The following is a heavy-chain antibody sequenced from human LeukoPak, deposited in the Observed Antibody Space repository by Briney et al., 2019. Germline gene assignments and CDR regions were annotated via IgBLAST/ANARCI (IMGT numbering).Heavy chain of an antibody. J-gene: IGHJ3*02. Sequence: GGSLRLSCAASGFTFSDYYMSWIRQAPGKGLEWVSYISSSGSTIYYADSVKGRFTISRDNAKNSLFLQMNSLRAEDTAVYYCARDRDPGYYDTNGYRRVNAFDIWGQGTMVTVSS. D-gene: IGHD3-22*01. V-gene: IGHV3-11*04. CDR3: ARDRDPGYYDTNGYRRVNAFDI. CDR1: GFTFSDYY. CDR2: ISSSGSTI.